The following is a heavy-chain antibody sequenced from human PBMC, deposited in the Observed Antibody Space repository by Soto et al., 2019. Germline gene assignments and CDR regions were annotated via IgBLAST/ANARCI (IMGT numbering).Heavy chain of an antibody. Sequence: EVQLVETGGGLIQPGGSLRLSCAASGFTVSSNYMSWVRQAPGKGLEWVSVIYSGGSTYYADSVKGRFTISRDNSKNTLYLQMNSLRAEDTAVYYCARDLGYGDYGPRYYGMDVWGQGTTVTVSS. CDR3: ARDLGYGDYGPRYYGMDV. J-gene: IGHJ6*02. D-gene: IGHD4-17*01. CDR1: GFTVSSNY. CDR2: IYSGGST. V-gene: IGHV3-53*02.